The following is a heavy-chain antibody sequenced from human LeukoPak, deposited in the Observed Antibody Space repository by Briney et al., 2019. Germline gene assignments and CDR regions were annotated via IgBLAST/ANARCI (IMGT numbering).Heavy chain of an antibody. CDR1: GGSISTYY. V-gene: IGHV4-59*08. D-gene: IGHD2-2*01. CDR2: IYYTGTT. CDR3: ARVGYCSSTSCYPYYYYGMDV. J-gene: IGHJ6*02. Sequence: SETLSLTCTVSGGSISTYYWNWIRQPPGKGLEWIGYIYYTGTTNYNPSLKSRVTISVDTSKNQFSPKLSSVTAADTAVYYCARVGYCSSTSCYPYYYYGMDVWGQGTTVTVSS.